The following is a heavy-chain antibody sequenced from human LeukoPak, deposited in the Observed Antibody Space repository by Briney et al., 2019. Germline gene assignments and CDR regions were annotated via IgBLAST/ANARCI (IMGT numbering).Heavy chain of an antibody. CDR3: ARDRYCSGGSCNWFDP. V-gene: IGHV4-59*01. CDR2: IYYSGST. Sequence: SETLSLTCTVSGGSISSYYWSWIRQPPGKGLEWIGYIYYSGSTNYNPSLKSRVTISVDTSKNQFSLKLSSVTAADTAVYYCARDRYCSGGSCNWFDPWGQGTLVTVSS. D-gene: IGHD2-15*01. J-gene: IGHJ5*02. CDR1: GGSISSYY.